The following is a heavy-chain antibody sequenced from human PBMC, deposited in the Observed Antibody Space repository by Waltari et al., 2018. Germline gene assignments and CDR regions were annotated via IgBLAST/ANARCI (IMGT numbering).Heavy chain of an antibody. D-gene: IGHD3-10*01. CDR3: ARGRNYYGSGSYPAPDFDY. V-gene: IGHV4-59*11. J-gene: IGHJ4*02. Sequence: QVQLQESGPGLVKPSETLSLTCTVSGGSISSHYWSWIRQPPGKGLEWIGYIYYRGSTNDNPSLKSRVTISVDTSKNQFSLKLSSVTAADTAVYYCARGRNYYGSGSYPAPDFDYWGQGTLVTVSS. CDR2: IYYRGST. CDR1: GGSISSHY.